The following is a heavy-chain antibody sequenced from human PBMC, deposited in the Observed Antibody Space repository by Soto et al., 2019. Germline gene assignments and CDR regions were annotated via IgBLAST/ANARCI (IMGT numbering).Heavy chain of an antibody. J-gene: IGHJ3*02. CDR1: GFTFSSYA. CDR3: PQGYCSGGSCYLADFDAFDI. Sequence: PGGPLRHSCAASGFTFSSYAMRCVLQAPGKXLXXVSAISGSGRSTYSAHSVKGRSTIYRPNPKNTLYPQMNSPRAAATAVYYCPQGYCSGGSCYLADFDAFDIWGQGTMVTVS. CDR2: ISGSGRST. V-gene: IGHV3-23*01. D-gene: IGHD2-15*01.